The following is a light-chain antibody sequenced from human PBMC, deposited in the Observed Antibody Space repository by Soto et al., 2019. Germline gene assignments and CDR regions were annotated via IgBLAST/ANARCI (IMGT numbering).Light chain of an antibody. CDR3: QQYGSSPPT. Sequence: EIVLTQSPATLSLSPGERATLSCRASQSVTSSYVAWYQQKPGQAPRLLIYGASSRATGIPDRFSGSGSGTDFTLTISRLEPEDFAVYYCQQYGSSPPTFGQWTKVEFK. J-gene: IGKJ1*01. V-gene: IGKV3-20*01. CDR2: GAS. CDR1: QSVTSSY.